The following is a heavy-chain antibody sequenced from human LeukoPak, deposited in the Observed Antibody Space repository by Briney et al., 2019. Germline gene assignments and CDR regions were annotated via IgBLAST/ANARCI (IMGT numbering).Heavy chain of an antibody. Sequence: SETLSLTCTVSGGSISSYYWSWIRQPPGKGREWIGYIYYSGSTNYNPCLKSGVTISGETSKKQFSRKRSAVTDAGTAGYYCGSTTYNPSLKSRVTISVDTSKNQFSLKLRSVTAADTAVYYCARLGSTPGYYYYYGMDVWGQGTTVTVSS. D-gene: IGHD3-10*01. J-gene: IGHJ6*02. V-gene: IGHV4-59*08. CDR1: GGSISSYY. CDR3: GSTTYNPSLKSRVTISVDTSKNQFSLKLRSVTAADTAVYYCARLGSTPGYYYYYGMDV. CDR2: IYYSGST.